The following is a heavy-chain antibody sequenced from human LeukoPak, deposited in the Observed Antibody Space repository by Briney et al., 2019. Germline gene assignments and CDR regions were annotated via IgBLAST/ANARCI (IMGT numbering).Heavy chain of an antibody. D-gene: IGHD4/OR15-4a*01. CDR3: ARRAGAYSHPYDY. CDR1: GYTFTTYY. CDR2: IDPSGGST. V-gene: IGHV1-46*01. Sequence: ASVKVSCKASGYTFTTYYMHWVRQAPGQGLEWMGIIDPSGGSTNYAQKFQGRVTMTRDMSTSTVYMELSSLRSEDTAVYYCARRAGAYSHPYDYWGQGTLVTVSS. J-gene: IGHJ4*02.